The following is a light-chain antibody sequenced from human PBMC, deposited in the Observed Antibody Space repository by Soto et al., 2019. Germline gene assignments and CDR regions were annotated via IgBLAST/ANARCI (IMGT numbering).Light chain of an antibody. CDR1: QSVSSSY. J-gene: IGKJ3*01. V-gene: IGKV3-20*01. CDR2: GAS. Sequence: EIALTQSPGTLSLSPGERATLSCRASQSVSSSYLAWYQQKPGQAPRLLIYGASSRATGIPDRFSGSGSGTDFTLTISRLEPEDFAVYYCQEYGSSPFTFGPVTKVDIK. CDR3: QEYGSSPFT.